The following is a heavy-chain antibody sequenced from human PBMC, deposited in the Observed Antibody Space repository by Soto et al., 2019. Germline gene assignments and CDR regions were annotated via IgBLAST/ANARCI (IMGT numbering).Heavy chain of an antibody. Sequence: PSETLSLTCTVAGHSINSDYYWGWIRQPPAKGLEWIGSIYPSGGTYYNPSLKSRVTISIDTSKNQFSLRLTSVTAADTAMYYCARKGYYPSGRINLFDAWGQGTLVTVS. CDR1: GHSINSDYY. CDR3: ARKGYYPSGRINLFDA. D-gene: IGHD3-10*01. J-gene: IGHJ4*02. V-gene: IGHV4-38-2*02. CDR2: IYPSGGT.